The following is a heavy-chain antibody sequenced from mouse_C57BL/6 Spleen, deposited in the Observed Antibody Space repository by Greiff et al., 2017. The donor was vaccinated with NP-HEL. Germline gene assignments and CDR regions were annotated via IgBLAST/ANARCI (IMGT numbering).Heavy chain of an antibody. D-gene: IGHD1-1*01. J-gene: IGHJ1*03. CDR3: ACLYYGSGGYFDV. Sequence: EVKLQQSGPELVKPGASVKISCKASGYTFTDYYMNWVKQSHGKSLEWIGDINPNNGGTSYNQKFKGKATLTVDKSSSTAYMELRSLTSEDSAVYYCACLYYGSGGYFDVWGTGTTVTVSS. CDR1: GYTFTDYY. V-gene: IGHV1-26*01. CDR2: INPNNGGT.